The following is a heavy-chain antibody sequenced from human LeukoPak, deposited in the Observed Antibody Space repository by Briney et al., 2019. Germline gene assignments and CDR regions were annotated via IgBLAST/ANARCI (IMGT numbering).Heavy chain of an antibody. CDR3: ARVERYYYGSGPPDV. J-gene: IGHJ6*04. CDR1: GYTFTGYY. CDR2: INPNSGGT. Sequence: ASVKVSCTASGYTFTGYYMHWVRQAPGQGLEWMGWINPNSGGTNYAQKFQGRVTMTRDTSISTAYMELSRLRSDDTAVYYCARVERYYYGSGPPDVWGKGTTVTISS. V-gene: IGHV1-2*02. D-gene: IGHD3-10*01.